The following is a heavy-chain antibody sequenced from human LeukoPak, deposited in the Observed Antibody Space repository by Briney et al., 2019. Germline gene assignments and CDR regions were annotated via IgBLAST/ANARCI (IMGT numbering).Heavy chain of an antibody. CDR1: GFTFSSYS. J-gene: IGHJ4*02. CDR3: ARDQKTTVTIDY. CDR2: ISSSSSYI. Sequence: PGRSLRLSCAASGFTFSSYSMNWVRQAPGKGLEWVSSISSSSSYIYYADSVKGRFTISRDNAKNSLYLQMNSLRAEDTAVYYCARDQKTTVTIDYWGQGTLVTVSS. D-gene: IGHD4-17*01. V-gene: IGHV3-21*01.